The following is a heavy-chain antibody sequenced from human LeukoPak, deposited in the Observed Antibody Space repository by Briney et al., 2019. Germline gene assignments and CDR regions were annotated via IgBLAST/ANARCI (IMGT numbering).Heavy chain of an antibody. D-gene: IGHD2-15*01. CDR3: ARDGSRVEAAAPITYMDV. Sequence: SETLSLTCAVYGGSFSGYYWSWIRQPPGKGLEWIGEINHSGSTNYNPSLKSRVTISVDTSKNQFSLKLSSVTAADTAVYYCARDGSRVEAAAPITYMDVWGKGTTVTVSS. J-gene: IGHJ6*04. V-gene: IGHV4-34*01. CDR1: GGSFSGYY. CDR2: INHSGST.